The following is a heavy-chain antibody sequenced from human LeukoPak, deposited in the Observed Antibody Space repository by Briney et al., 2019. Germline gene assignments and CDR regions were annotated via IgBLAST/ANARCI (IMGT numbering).Heavy chain of an antibody. CDR1: GDSISSYH. Sequence: SETLSLTCTVSGDSISSYHWSWIRQFAGKGLEWLGRIYISGSTIYNPALKSRVTMSVDTSNNQFSLRLSSVTAADTAVYYCGRDVCTNGVCSVVDYWGQGTLVTVSS. V-gene: IGHV4-4*07. CDR3: GRDVCTNGVCSVVDY. J-gene: IGHJ4*02. D-gene: IGHD2-8*01. CDR2: IYISGST.